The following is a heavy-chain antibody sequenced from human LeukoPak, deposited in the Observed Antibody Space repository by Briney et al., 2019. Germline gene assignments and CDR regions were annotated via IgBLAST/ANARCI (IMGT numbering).Heavy chain of an antibody. CDR3: AKCGHDSGSYYNAGYDY. V-gene: IGHV3-23*01. J-gene: IGHJ4*02. Sequence: PGGSLRLSCAASGFSFSSLAMQWVRRAPGKGLEWVSGLSDSGERTYYADSVKGRFTISRDNSKNTLYLQTNSLRAEDTAVYYCAKCGHDSGSYYNAGYDYWGQGTLVTVSS. D-gene: IGHD3-10*01. CDR2: LSDSGERT. CDR1: GFSFSSLA.